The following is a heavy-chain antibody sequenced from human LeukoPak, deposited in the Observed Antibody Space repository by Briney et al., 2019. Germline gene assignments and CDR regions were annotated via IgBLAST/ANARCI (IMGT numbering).Heavy chain of an antibody. CDR3: ARGSAVVAARFGFDP. Sequence: GGSLRLSCAASGFTFSSYAMSWVRQAPGKGLEWVSAISGSGGSTYYADSVKGRFTISRDNSKNTLYLQMNSLRAEDTAVYYCARGSAVVAARFGFDPWGQGTLVTVSS. CDR1: GFTFSSYA. J-gene: IGHJ5*02. D-gene: IGHD2-15*01. CDR2: ISGSGGST. V-gene: IGHV3-23*01.